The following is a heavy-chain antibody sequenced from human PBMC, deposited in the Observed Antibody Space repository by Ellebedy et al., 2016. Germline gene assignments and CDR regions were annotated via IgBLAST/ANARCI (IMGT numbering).Heavy chain of an antibody. D-gene: IGHD3-22*01. V-gene: IGHV3-7*01. CDR2: IKQDGSEK. CDR1: GFTFSSYW. CDR3: ARPAYYYDSSFDSVFDI. Sequence: GGSLRLSXAASGFTFSSYWMSWVRQAPGKGLEWVANIKQDGSEKYYVDSVKGRFTISRDNAKNSLYLQMNSLRAEDTAVYYCARPAYYYDSSFDSVFDIWGQGTMVTVSS. J-gene: IGHJ3*02.